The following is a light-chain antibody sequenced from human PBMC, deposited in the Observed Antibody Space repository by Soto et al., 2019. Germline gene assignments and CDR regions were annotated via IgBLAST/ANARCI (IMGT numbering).Light chain of an antibody. J-gene: IGKJ5*01. Sequence: ESGLTQSPITLSLTPGERAPFSCRASQGIDSYLAWYQQKPGQAPRLLIYDASNRAPGIPARFSGSGSGTDFTLTISSLEPEDFAVYYCQQYDSSPIASAQRARLEIK. CDR3: QQYDSSPIA. CDR2: DAS. V-gene: IGKV3D-11*01. CDR1: QGIDSY.